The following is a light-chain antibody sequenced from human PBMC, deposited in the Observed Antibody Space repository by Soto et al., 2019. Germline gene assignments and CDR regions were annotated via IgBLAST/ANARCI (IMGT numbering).Light chain of an antibody. CDR2: EVS. CDR1: SRDVGDYNY. J-gene: IGLJ1*01. CDR3: SSYGGSNNIV. V-gene: IGLV2-8*01. Sequence: QSALTQPPSASGSPGQSVTISCTGTSRDVGDYNYVSWYQHHPGKAPKLIIYEVSERPSGVPDRFSSSKSGNTASLIVSGLQAEDEADYYCSSYGGSNNIVFGSGTKVTVL.